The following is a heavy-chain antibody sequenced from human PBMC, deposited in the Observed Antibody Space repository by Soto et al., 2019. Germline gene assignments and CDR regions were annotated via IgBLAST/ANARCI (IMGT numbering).Heavy chain of an antibody. J-gene: IGHJ4*02. CDR3: AHRVLRTVFGLVTTTAIYFDF. CDR1: GFSLTTSGVG. D-gene: IGHD3-3*01. V-gene: IGHV2-5*02. Sequence: QITLNESGPTQVKPRQTLTLNCTFSGFSLTTSGVGVGWIRQSPGKAPEWLALIYWDDDKRYSPSLKSRLTITKDASKSQVVLTIAALDPADTATYYCAHRVLRTVFGLVTTTAIYFDFWGQGTPVAVSS. CDR2: IYWDDDK.